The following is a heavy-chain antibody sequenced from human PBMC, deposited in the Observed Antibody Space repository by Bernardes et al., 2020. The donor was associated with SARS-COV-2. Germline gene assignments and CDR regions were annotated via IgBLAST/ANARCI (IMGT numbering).Heavy chain of an antibody. CDR1: GFTFSSYS. J-gene: IGHJ6*02. Sequence: GGSLRLSRAVSGFTFSSYSMNWVRQAPGKGLEWASYISSSSSTIYYADSVKGRFTISRDNAKNSLYLQMNSLRAEDTAVYYCARGNPWRDYGMDVWGQGTTVTVSS. CDR2: ISSSSSTI. CDR3: ARGNPWRDYGMDV. D-gene: IGHD1-1*01. V-gene: IGHV3-48*04.